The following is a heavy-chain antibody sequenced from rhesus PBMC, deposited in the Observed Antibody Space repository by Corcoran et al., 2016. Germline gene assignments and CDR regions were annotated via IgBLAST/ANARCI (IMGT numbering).Heavy chain of an antibody. Sequence: QVQLQESGPGLVKPSETLSLTCAVSGGSISSGSGWSWLRQPPGKGLEWIGHIFGCCGTTYHNPALKTEVTIARDTSKNQFSLKLSSVTAADTAVYYCARDLGYSWNNDPFDYWGQGVLVTVSS. CDR2: IFGCCGTT. CDR3: ARDLGYSWNNDPFDY. D-gene: IGHD1-20*01. J-gene: IGHJ4*01. CDR1: GGSISSGSG. V-gene: IGHV4S7*01.